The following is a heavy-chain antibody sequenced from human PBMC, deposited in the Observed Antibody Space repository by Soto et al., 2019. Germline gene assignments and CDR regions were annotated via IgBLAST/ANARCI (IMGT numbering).Heavy chain of an antibody. J-gene: IGHJ6*02. CDR2: IYYSGST. V-gene: IGHV4-30-4*01. CDR1: GFSISSAYYY. CDR3: ASRMVRGVINIRYYYYGMDV. Sequence: SETLSLTCTVSGFSISSAYYYWSWIRQPPGKGQEWIGYIYYSGSTYYNPSLRSRVTISVDTSKNQFSLKLSSVTAADTAVYYCASRMVRGVINIRYYYYGMDVWGQGTTVTVSS. D-gene: IGHD3-10*01.